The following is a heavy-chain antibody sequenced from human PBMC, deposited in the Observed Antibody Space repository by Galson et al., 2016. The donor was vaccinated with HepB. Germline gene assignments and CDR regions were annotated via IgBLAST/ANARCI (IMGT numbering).Heavy chain of an antibody. D-gene: IGHD3-10*01. CDR1: GDTFSVYG. V-gene: IGHV1-69*13. Sequence: SVKVSCKASGDTFSVYGISWVRQAPGEGLEWVGGIIPIFATPNYAQKFQGRVTITADDSTSTAYMEMSSLTSEDTAVYYCARDVRNEVPYGSGSPENDYWGQGTLVTVSS. J-gene: IGHJ4*02. CDR2: IIPIFATP. CDR3: ARDVRNEVPYGSGSPENDY.